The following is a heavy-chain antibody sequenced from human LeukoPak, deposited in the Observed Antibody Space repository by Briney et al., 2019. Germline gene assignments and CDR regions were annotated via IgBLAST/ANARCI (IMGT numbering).Heavy chain of an antibody. Sequence: ASVKVSCKASGGTFSSYAISWVRQAPGQGLEWMGGIIPIFGTANYAQKFQGRVTITADESTSTAYMELSSLRSEDTAVYYCARGFYGSGSYYMFDYWGQGTLVTVSS. CDR2: IIPIFGTA. CDR3: ARGFYGSGSYYMFDY. V-gene: IGHV1-69*13. D-gene: IGHD3-10*01. J-gene: IGHJ4*02. CDR1: GGTFSSYA.